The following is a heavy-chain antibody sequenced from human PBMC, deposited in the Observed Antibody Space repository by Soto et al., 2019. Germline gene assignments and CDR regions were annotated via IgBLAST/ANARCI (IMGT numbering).Heavy chain of an antibody. D-gene: IGHD1-26*01. J-gene: IGHJ4*02. Sequence: QDQLVQSGAEVKKPGASVKVSCKASGYTFTSYGISWVRQAPGQGLEWMGWISAYNGNINYAQKLQGRVTMTTDTSTSTAYMELRSLRSDDTAVYYCAREPLPYSGSYYSVYWGQGTLVTVSS. V-gene: IGHV1-18*01. CDR2: ISAYNGNI. CDR1: GYTFTSYG. CDR3: AREPLPYSGSYYSVY.